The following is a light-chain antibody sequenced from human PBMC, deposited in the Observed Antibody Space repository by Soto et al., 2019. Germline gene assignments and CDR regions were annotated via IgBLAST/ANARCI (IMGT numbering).Light chain of an antibody. CDR2: GAS. CDR3: EQYDSSPRT. Sequence: EIVLTQSPGTLSLSPGERATLSCRASQSVSSRSLAWYQQKPGQAPRLLISGASSRAADIPDRFSGSGSGTDFTLTINRVEPEDFAVYYCEQYDSSPRTFGQGTKVEIK. J-gene: IGKJ1*01. V-gene: IGKV3-20*01. CDR1: QSVSSRS.